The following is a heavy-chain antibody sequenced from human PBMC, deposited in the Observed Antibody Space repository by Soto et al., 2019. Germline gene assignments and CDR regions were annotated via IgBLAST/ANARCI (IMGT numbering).Heavy chain of an antibody. D-gene: IGHD2-15*01. CDR3: AAGVVPYGMDV. V-gene: IGHV1-24*01. Sequence: GASVKVSCKVSGYTLTELSMHWVRQPPGKGLEWMGGFDPEDAETIYARRFQGRVTMTEDTSADTAYMELSSLRPEDTAVYYCAAGVVPYGMDVWGQGTTVTVSS. CDR2: FDPEDAET. CDR1: GYTLTELS. J-gene: IGHJ6*02.